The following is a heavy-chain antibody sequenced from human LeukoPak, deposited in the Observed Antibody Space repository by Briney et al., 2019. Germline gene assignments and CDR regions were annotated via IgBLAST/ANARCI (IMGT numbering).Heavy chain of an antibody. V-gene: IGHV3-23*01. CDR1: GFTFSSSS. CDR3: AGYDYVWENLRSDY. CDR2: ISNSGGST. D-gene: IGHD3-16*01. J-gene: IGHJ4*02. Sequence: GGSLRLSCAASGFTFSSSSMRWDRQAPGKGLEWVSGISNSGGSTYYADSVKGRFTISRDNSKNTLFLQMNSLRAEDTAVYYCAGYDYVWENLRSDYWGQGTLVIVSS.